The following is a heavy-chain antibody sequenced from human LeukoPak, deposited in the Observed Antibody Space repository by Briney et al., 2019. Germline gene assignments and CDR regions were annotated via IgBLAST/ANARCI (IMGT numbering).Heavy chain of an antibody. D-gene: IGHD3-9*01. CDR1: GGSISSYY. V-gene: IGHV4-4*07. CDR3: ARGSLGGYFDWLFLGFDP. Sequence: SETLSLTCTVSGGSISSYYWSWIRQPAGKGLEWIGRIYTSGSTNYNPSLKSRVTMSVDTSKNQFSLKLSSVTAADTAVYYCARGSLGGYFDWLFLGFDPWGQGTLVTVSS. CDR2: IYTSGST. J-gene: IGHJ5*02.